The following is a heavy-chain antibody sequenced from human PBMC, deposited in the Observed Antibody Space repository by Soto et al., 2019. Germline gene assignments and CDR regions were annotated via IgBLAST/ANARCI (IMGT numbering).Heavy chain of an antibody. V-gene: IGHV3-23*01. Sequence: EVQLLESGGGLVQPGGSLRLSCAASGFTFSSYAMSWVRQAPGKGLEWVSAMSGSGGSTYYADSVKGQFTISSDNTQNTLYLQLNSLRADDTAVYYGAKNFEYNGYDPGSRDYWGQGTLVTVSS. CDR2: MSGSGGST. D-gene: IGHD5-12*01. J-gene: IGHJ4*02. CDR3: AKNFEYNGYDPGSRDY. CDR1: GFTFSSYA.